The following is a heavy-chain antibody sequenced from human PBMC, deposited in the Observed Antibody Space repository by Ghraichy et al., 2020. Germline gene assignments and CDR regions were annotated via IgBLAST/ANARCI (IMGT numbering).Heavy chain of an antibody. CDR1: GYSITSGYY. D-gene: IGHD6-13*01. V-gene: IGHV4-38-2*01. J-gene: IGHJ6*03. CDR3: ATTASSGYSSSWYYPNYYYYMDV. Sequence: SETLSLTCAVSGYSITSGYYWGWIRQPPGKGLEWIGSIYHSGSTYYNPSLKSRVTISVDTSKNQFSLKLSSVTAADTAVYYCATTASSGYSSSWYYPNYYYYMDVWGKGTTVTVSS. CDR2: IYHSGST.